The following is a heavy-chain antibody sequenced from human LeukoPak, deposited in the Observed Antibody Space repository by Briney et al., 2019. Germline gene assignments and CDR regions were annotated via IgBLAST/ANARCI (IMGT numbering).Heavy chain of an antibody. Sequence: GGSLRLSCAASGFTFSGSAMHWVRQASGKGLEWVGRIRSKANSYATAYAASVKGRFTISRDESKNTAYLQMNSLKTEDTAVYYCTRLGIAAAHWGQGTLVTVSS. D-gene: IGHD6-13*01. J-gene: IGHJ4*02. CDR1: GFTFSGSA. CDR2: IRSKANSYAT. CDR3: TRLGIAAAH. V-gene: IGHV3-73*01.